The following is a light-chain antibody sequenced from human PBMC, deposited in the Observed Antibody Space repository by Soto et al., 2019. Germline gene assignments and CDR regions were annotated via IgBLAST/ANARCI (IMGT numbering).Light chain of an antibody. CDR3: CSYTSSSTLVYV. J-gene: IGLJ1*01. CDR2: DVS. V-gene: IGLV2-14*01. CDR1: SSDIGGYNY. Sequence: LTQPASVSGSPGQSITISCTGTSSDIGGYNYVSWYQQFPGKAPKLMIFDVSNRPSGISSRFSGSRSDNTASLTISGLQAEDEADYYCCSYTSSSTLVYVFGTGTKVTAL.